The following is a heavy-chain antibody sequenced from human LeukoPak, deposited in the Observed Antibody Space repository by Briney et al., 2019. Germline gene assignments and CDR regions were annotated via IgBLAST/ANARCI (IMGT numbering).Heavy chain of an antibody. J-gene: IGHJ4*02. CDR1: EFTFSSYA. V-gene: IGHV3-23*01. Sequence: PGGSLRLSCAASEFTFSSYAMSGVRQAPGKGLEWVSAISGSGGTTYYTDSVKGRFTISRDNSKNTLYLQMNSLRAEDTAVYYCAKEFSSSWYYYFDYWGQGTLVTVSS. D-gene: IGHD6-13*01. CDR3: AKEFSSSWYYYFDY. CDR2: ISGSGGTT.